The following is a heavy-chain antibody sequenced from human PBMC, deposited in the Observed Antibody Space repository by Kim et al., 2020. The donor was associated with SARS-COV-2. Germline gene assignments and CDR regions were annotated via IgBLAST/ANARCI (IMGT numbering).Heavy chain of an antibody. J-gene: IGHJ4*02. CDR1: GFTFSSYA. Sequence: GGSLRLSCAASGFTFSSYAMHWVRQAPGKGLEWVAVISYDGSNKYYADSVKGRFTISRDNSKNTLYLQMNSLRAEDTAVYYCASEGITYSSSLDYWGQGTLVTVSS. CDR3: ASEGITYSSSLDY. CDR2: ISYDGSNK. D-gene: IGHD6-6*01. V-gene: IGHV3-30*04.